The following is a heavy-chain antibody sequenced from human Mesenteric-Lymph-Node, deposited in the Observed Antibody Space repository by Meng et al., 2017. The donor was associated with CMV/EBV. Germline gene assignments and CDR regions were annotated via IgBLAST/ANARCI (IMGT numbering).Heavy chain of an antibody. CDR3: ARDLGLGFWSGFDP. D-gene: IGHD3-3*01. Sequence: ETLSLTCTVSGGSISSYYWSWIRQPPGKGLEWIGYIYYSGSTNYNPSLKSRVTISVDTSKNQFSLKLSSVTAADTAVYYCARDLGLGFWSGFDPWGQGTLVTVSS. J-gene: IGHJ5*02. CDR1: GGSISSYY. CDR2: IYYSGST. V-gene: IGHV4-59*01.